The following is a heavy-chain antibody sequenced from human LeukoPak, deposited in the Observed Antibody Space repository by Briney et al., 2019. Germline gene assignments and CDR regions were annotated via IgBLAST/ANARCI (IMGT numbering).Heavy chain of an antibody. V-gene: IGHV3-48*03. CDR3: ARRSYCGGDCYGSDAFDI. J-gene: IGHJ3*02. CDR2: ISPSSTTI. CDR1: GFPFSSYE. Sequence: PGGSLPPPSSAPGFPFSSYEMNWVRQAPGKGLGGVSFISPSSTTIYYADSVKGRFTISRDNAKNSLYLQMNSLRAEDTAVYYCARRSYCGGDCYGSDAFDIWGQGTMVTVSS. D-gene: IGHD2-21*02.